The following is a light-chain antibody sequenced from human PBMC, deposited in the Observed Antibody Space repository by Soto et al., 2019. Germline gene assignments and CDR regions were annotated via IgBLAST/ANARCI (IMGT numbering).Light chain of an antibody. CDR3: QQYGSSPST. Sequence: EIVLTQSPGTLSLSPGDTATLSCRASQSVYSTYLAWYQHKVGQAPRLLIYCSSTRATGIPDRFSGSGSGTDFTLTIRRLEPEDFAVYYCQQYGSSPSTFGQGTKVEVK. CDR1: QSVYSTY. J-gene: IGKJ1*01. V-gene: IGKV3-20*01. CDR2: CSS.